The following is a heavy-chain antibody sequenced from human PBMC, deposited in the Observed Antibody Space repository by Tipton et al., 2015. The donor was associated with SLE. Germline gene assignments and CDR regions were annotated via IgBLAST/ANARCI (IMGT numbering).Heavy chain of an antibody. J-gene: IGHJ4*01. CDR1: GYTFSSNY. CDR3: ARDRSRSGSDVFDY. D-gene: IGHD1-26*01. Sequence: QLVQSGPEVKKPGASVKVSCTASGYTFSSNYIHWVRQAPGQGLEWMGIVNPDTGGTSYAQRFQGRVTVTADTSSSTVYVELSSLRFGDTAVYYCARDRSRSGSDVFDYWGHGSLVTVSS. CDR2: VNPDTGGT. V-gene: IGHV1-46*01.